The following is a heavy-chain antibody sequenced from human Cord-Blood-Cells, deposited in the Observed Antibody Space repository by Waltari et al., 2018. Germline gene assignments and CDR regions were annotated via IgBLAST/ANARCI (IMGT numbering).Heavy chain of an antibody. CDR2: IKSKTDGGTT. V-gene: IGHV3-15*01. J-gene: IGHJ4*02. CDR3: TTDKLGPSYYFDY. D-gene: IGHD7-27*01. CDR1: GFTLSNAW. Sequence: EVQLVESGGGLVKPGGSLRLSCAASGFTLSNAWMSWVRQAPGKGLDWVGRIKSKTDGGTTDYAAPVKGRFTISRDDSKNTLYLQMNSLKTEDTAVYYCTTDKLGPSYYFDYWGQGTLVTVSS.